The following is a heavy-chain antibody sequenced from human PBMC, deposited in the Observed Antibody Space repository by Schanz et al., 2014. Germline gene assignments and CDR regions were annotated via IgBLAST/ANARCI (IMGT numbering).Heavy chain of an antibody. CDR2: INPNSGDT. V-gene: IGHV1-2*04. CDR1: GYTTFTDYY. Sequence: QVQLVQSGAEVKKPGSSVKVSCKASGYTTFTDYYIHCVRQAPGQGLEWMGWINPNSGDTNYAQKFQGWVTMTRDTSISTAYMEVSRLKSDDTAVYYCARLSVAGRPHVNYWYFDLWGRGTLVTVSS. CDR3: ARLSVAGRPHVNYWYFDL. D-gene: IGHD6-19*01. J-gene: IGHJ2*01.